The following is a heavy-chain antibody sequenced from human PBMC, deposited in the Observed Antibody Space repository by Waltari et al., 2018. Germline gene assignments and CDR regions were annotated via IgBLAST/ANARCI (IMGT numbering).Heavy chain of an antibody. D-gene: IGHD6-13*01. Sequence: QVQLQESGPGLVKPSQTLSLTCTVSGGSISSGSYYWSRIRQPAGKGLEWIGRIYTSGSTNYNPSLKSRVTISVDTSKNQFSLKLSSVTAADTAVYYCARGSQQLALDYWGQGTLVTVSS. V-gene: IGHV4-61*02. CDR2: IYTSGST. CDR1: GGSISSGSYY. CDR3: ARGSQQLALDY. J-gene: IGHJ4*02.